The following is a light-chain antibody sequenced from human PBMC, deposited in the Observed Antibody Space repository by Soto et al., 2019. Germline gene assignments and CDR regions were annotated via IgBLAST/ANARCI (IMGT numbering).Light chain of an antibody. CDR2: GNS. V-gene: IGLV1-40*01. J-gene: IGLJ1*01. Sequence: QSVLTQPPSVSGAPGQMVTISCTGSSSNIWACYDVHWYQQLPGTAPKLLIYGNSNRPSGVPDRFSGSKSGTSASLAITGLQAEDEADYYCQSYDSSLSEVFGTGTKLTVL. CDR3: QSYDSSLSEV. CDR1: SSNIWACYD.